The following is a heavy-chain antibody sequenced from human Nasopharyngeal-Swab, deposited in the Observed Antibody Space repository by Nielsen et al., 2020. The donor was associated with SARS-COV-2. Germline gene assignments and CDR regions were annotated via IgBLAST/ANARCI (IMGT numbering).Heavy chain of an antibody. CDR3: ARVSRYYYMDV. J-gene: IGHJ6*03. Sequence: WIRQHPGKGLEWIGYIYYSGSTYYNPSLKSRVTISVDTSKNQFSLKLSSVTAADTAVYYCARVSRYYYMDVWGKGTTVTVSS. CDR2: IYYSGST. V-gene: IGHV4-31*02.